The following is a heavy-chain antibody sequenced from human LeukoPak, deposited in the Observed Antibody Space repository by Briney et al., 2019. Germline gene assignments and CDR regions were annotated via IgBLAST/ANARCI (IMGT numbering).Heavy chain of an antibody. CDR3: ATTTSGGDAFDI. D-gene: IGHD1-26*01. CDR2: IYYSGST. Sequence: SETLSLTCTVSGGSINNYYWSWIRQPPGKGLEWIGYIYYSGSTNYNPSLKSRVTMSVDTSKNQFSLKLRSVTAADTAVYYCATTTSGGDAFDIWGQGTMVTVSS. CDR1: GGSINNYY. J-gene: IGHJ3*02. V-gene: IGHV4-59*08.